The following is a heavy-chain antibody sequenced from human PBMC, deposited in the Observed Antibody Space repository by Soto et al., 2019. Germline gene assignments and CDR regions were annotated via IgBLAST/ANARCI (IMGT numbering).Heavy chain of an antibody. V-gene: IGHV3-30-3*01. J-gene: IGHJ4*02. CDR1: SP. D-gene: IGHD7-27*01. CDR2: ISYDGTNK. Sequence: SPMHWARQAPGKGPEWVALISYDGTNKFYADSVKGRFTISRDNSKSTLYLQVDSLRPEDAAVYYCARDPKTSGGQHWAFNYFDSWGQGTLVTVSS. CDR3: ARDPKTSGGQHWAFNYFDS.